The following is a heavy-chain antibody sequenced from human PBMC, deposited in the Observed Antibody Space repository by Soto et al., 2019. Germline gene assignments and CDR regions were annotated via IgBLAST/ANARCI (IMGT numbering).Heavy chain of an antibody. D-gene: IGHD3-22*01. CDR2: IFPGDSDT. CDR3: ALLYYPDGISYYSFDY. Sequence: GESLKISCKGFGYRFTSYWIGWVRQMPGKGLEWMGIIFPGDSDTRYSPSFQGQVTMSVDKSISTAYLQWSSLKASDTAMYCCALLYYPDGISYYSFDYWGQGTLVTVSS. V-gene: IGHV5-51*01. J-gene: IGHJ4*02. CDR1: GYRFTSYW.